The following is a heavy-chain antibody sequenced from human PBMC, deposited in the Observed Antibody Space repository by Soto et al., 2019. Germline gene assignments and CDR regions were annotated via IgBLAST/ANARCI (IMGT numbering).Heavy chain of an antibody. CDR3: ARDRPYYYDSSGSNLFDY. D-gene: IGHD3-22*01. J-gene: IGHJ4*02. CDR2: IYYSGST. Sequence: SETLSLTCTVSDGSISSYYWSWIRQPPGKGLEWIGYIYYSGSTNYNPSLKSRVTISVDTSKNQFSLKLSSVTAADTAVYYCARDRPYYYDSSGSNLFDYWGQGTLVTVSS. V-gene: IGHV4-59*01. CDR1: DGSISSYY.